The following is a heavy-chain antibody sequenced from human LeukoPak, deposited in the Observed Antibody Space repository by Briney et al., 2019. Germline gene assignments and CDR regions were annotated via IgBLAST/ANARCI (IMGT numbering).Heavy chain of an antibody. D-gene: IGHD6-6*01. CDR1: GYTFTGYY. CDR2: INPNSGGT. Sequence: GASVKVSCKASGYTFTGYYMHWVRQAPGQGLEWMGWINPNSGGTNYAQKFQGRVTMTRDTSISTAYMELSRLRSDDTAVYYCARVRDRRVNGELVIWGQGTLVTVSS. CDR3: ARVRDRRVNGELVI. J-gene: IGHJ4*02. V-gene: IGHV1-2*02.